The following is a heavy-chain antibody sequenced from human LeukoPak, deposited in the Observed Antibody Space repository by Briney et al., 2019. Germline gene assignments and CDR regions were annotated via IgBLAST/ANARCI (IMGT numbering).Heavy chain of an antibody. J-gene: IGHJ4*02. CDR2: ISSSGSTI. V-gene: IGHV3-11*01. CDR1: GFNFSDYG. CDR3: AREVLRFLRDY. Sequence: GGSLRLSCVGSGFNFSDYGMNWVRQAPGKGLEWVSYISSSGSTIYYADSVKGRFTISRDNAKNSLYLQMNSLRAEDTAVYYCAREVLRFLRDYWGQGTLVTVSS. D-gene: IGHD3-3*01.